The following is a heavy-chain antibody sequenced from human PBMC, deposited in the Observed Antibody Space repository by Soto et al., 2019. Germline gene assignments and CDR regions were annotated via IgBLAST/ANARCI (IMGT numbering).Heavy chain of an antibody. CDR3: ARGVLGPGDYYYGMDV. J-gene: IGHJ6*02. CDR2: IGAAGDT. CDR1: GFTFSNYD. V-gene: IGHV3-13*01. D-gene: IGHD7-27*01. Sequence: GSLRLSCAASGFTFSNYDMHWVRQAPGEGLEWVSGIGAAGDTYYPVSVQGRFTVSRDNAKKSLYLQMNSLRAGDTAVYYCARGVLGPGDYYYGMDVWGQGTTVTV.